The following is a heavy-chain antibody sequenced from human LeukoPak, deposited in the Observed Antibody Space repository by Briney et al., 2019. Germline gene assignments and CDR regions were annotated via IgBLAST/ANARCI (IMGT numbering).Heavy chain of an antibody. V-gene: IGHV3-23*01. CDR1: GFTSSSYA. CDR2: ISGSGGST. Sequence: GGSLRLSCAASGFTSSSYAMGWVRQAPGRGLEWVSGISGSGGSTSYADSVKGRFTISRDISKNTLYLQMNSLRAEDTAVYFCAKTYGDYIQRPLDYWGQGTLVTVSS. D-gene: IGHD4-17*01. CDR3: AKTYGDYIQRPLDY. J-gene: IGHJ4*02.